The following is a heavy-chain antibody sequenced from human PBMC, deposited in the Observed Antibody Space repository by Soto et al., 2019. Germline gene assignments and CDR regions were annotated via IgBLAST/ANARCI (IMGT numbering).Heavy chain of an antibody. CDR2: MNHSGST. J-gene: IGHJ5*02. V-gene: IGHV4-34*01. D-gene: IGHD3-3*01. CDR3: ARASITIFGVVIIRYWFDP. Sequence: AETLSLTCAVYGGSFSGYYWSWIRQPPGKGLEWIGEMNHSGSTNYNPSLKSRVTISVDTSKNQFSLKLSSVTAADTAVYYCARASITIFGVVIIRYWFDPWGQGTLVTVSS. CDR1: GGSFSGYY.